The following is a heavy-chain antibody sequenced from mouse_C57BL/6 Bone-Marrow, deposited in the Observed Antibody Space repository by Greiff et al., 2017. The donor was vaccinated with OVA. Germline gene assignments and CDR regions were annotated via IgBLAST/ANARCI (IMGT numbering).Heavy chain of an antibody. Sequence: EVMLVESGGDLVKPGGSLKLSCAASGFTFSSYGMSWVRQTPDKRLEWVATISSGGSYTYYPDSVKGRFTISRDNAKNTLYLQMSSLKSEDTAMYYCASPPVSLYYAMDYWGQGTSVTVSS. CDR3: ASPPVSLYYAMDY. CDR2: ISSGGSYT. V-gene: IGHV5-6*01. D-gene: IGHD6-1*01. J-gene: IGHJ4*01. CDR1: GFTFSSYG.